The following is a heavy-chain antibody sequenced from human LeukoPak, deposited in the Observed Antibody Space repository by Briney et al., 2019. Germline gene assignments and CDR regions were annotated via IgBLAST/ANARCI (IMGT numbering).Heavy chain of an antibody. CDR3: ASDYFLDY. Sequence: GGSLRLSCAASGFTFSSYAMTWVRQAPGKGLEWVSTISDSGARTNYADSAKGRFTISRDNSMNTLYLQMNSLRADDTAVYYCASDYFLDYWGQGTLVTVPS. D-gene: IGHD6-25*01. CDR2: ISDSGART. V-gene: IGHV3-23*01. J-gene: IGHJ4*02. CDR1: GFTFSSYA.